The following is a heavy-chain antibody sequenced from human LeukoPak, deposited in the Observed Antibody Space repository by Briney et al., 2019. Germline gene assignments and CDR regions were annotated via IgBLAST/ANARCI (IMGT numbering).Heavy chain of an antibody. CDR3: TVELLKAFDI. V-gene: IGHV3-23*01. CDR2: ISGSGDNT. CDR1: GFTFSTYA. D-gene: IGHD1-26*01. J-gene: IGHJ3*02. Sequence: GGSLRLSCAASGFTFSTYAMSWVRQAPGKGLEWVSAISGSGDNTYYADSVKGRFTISRDNSKNTLYLQMNGLRAEDTAVYYCTVELLKAFDIWGQGTMVTVSS.